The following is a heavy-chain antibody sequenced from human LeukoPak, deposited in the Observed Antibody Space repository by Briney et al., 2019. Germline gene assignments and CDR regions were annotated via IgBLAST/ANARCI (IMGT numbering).Heavy chain of an antibody. V-gene: IGHV1-2*02. CDR2: IKPNSGGT. Sequence: ASVKVSCKASGYSFADYYMHWVRQAPGQGLEWMGWIKPNSGGTRSAQKFQGRVTMTRNTSISTAYMELSSLRYDDTAVYYCATNILVRDIINWFDPWGQGTLVTVSS. D-gene: IGHD3-10*01. CDR3: ATNILVRDIINWFDP. J-gene: IGHJ5*02. CDR1: GYSFADYY.